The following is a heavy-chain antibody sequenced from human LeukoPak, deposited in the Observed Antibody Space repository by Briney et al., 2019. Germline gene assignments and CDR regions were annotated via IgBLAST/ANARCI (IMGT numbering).Heavy chain of an antibody. D-gene: IGHD6-19*01. CDR3: ARRRAGGYSSGWYY. Sequence: PSETLSLTCAVYGGSFSGYYWSWIRQPPGKGLEWIGEINHSGSTNYNPSLKSRVTISVDTSKNQFSLKLSSVTAADTAVYYCARRRAGGYSSGWYYWGQGTLVTVSS. CDR1: GGSFSGYY. V-gene: IGHV4-34*01. J-gene: IGHJ4*02. CDR2: INHSGST.